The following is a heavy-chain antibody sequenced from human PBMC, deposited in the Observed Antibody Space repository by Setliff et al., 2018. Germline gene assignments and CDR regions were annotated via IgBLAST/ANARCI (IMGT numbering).Heavy chain of an antibody. CDR1: GGTFSSYA. CDR3: ALEEYTSRWTKRFDP. Sequence: GASVKVSCKASGGTFSSYAISWVRQAPGQGLEWMGGIIPIFGTANYAQKFQGRVTITADESTSTAYMELSSLRSEDTAVYYCALEEYTSRWTKRFDPWGQGTLVTVSS. D-gene: IGHD6-13*01. V-gene: IGHV1-69*13. CDR2: IIPIFGTA. J-gene: IGHJ5*02.